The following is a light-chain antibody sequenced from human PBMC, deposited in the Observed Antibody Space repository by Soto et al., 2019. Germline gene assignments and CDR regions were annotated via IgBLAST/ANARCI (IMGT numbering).Light chain of an antibody. J-gene: IGKJ1*01. CDR2: AAS. CDR1: QGIGSW. V-gene: IGKV1-12*02. Sequence: DIQMTQSPSSVSASVGDRVTITCRASQGIGSWLAWYQQKPGKAPKLLIYAASSLQSGVPSRFNGSGSGTDFTLTITRLQPEDFATYSCQQANSFPSTFGQGTKVEMK. CDR3: QQANSFPST.